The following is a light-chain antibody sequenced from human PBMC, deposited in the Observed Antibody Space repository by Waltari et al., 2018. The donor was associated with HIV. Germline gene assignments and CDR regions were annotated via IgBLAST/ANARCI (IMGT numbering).Light chain of an antibody. J-gene: IGLJ3*02. CDR2: DVD. CDR3: ASFTGDNTVM. Sequence: AVTQPASVSGLPGQSTTISCTGGDSDFGLYNFVSWYQQHSGKPPKRLLYDVDSRASGVSDRFSGSMSGNTASLTISGLRAEDEAHYYCASFTGDNTVMFGGGTEVTVL. CDR1: DSDFGLYNF. V-gene: IGLV2-14*03.